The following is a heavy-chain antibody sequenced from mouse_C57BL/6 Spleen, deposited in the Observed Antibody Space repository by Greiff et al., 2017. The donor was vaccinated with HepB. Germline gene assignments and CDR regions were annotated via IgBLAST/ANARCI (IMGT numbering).Heavy chain of an antibody. CDR3: ARGGSDYYGSSYGYFDV. V-gene: IGHV1-81*01. CDR2: IYPRSGNT. Sequence: QVQLQQSGAELARPGASVKLSCKASGYTFTSYGISWVKQRTGQGLEWIGEIYPRSGNTYYNEKFKGKATLTADKSSSTAYMELRSLTSEDSAVYFCARGGSDYYGSSYGYFDVWGTGTTVTVSS. J-gene: IGHJ1*03. CDR1: GYTFTSYG. D-gene: IGHD1-1*01.